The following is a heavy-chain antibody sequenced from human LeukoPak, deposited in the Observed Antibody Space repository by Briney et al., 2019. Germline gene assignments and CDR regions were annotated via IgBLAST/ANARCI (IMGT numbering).Heavy chain of an antibody. D-gene: IGHD2-2*01. CDR2: IYPGDSDT. CDR3: ARFGLTSSLDY. Sequence: KGGESLKISCKVSGYTLTNNWIGWVRQVPGKGLEWMGLIYPGDSDTRYSPSFQGQVTMSVDKSISTAYLQWSSLRASDTAMYFCARFGLTSSLDYWGQGTLVTVSS. V-gene: IGHV5-51*01. CDR1: GYTLTNNW. J-gene: IGHJ4*02.